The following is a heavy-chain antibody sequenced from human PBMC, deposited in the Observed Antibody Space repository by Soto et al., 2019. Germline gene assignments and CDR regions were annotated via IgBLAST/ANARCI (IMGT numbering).Heavy chain of an antibody. CDR3: ARVGYDSRVIRYYYYDMDV. D-gene: IGHD3-22*01. Sequence: PVKVACNASVYSYTRDHIDLVRKTNRQGLEWMGMIIPSCGTANYAQKFQGRVTITADESTSTAYMELSSLRSEDTAVYYCARVGYDSRVIRYYYYDMDVWGQGTTVTVSS. CDR1: VYSYTRDH. V-gene: IGHV1-69*13. CDR2: IIPSCGTA. J-gene: IGHJ6*02.